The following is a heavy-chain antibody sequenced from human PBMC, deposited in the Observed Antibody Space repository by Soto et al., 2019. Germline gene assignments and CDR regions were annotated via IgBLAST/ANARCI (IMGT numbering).Heavy chain of an antibody. CDR3: ASYHFLDRWTGSRHFLDV. J-gene: IGHJ6*04. Sequence: SETLSLTCAVYGGSLSGYYWSWVRQSPGKGLEWIGEINHSGTANYNPSLKTRVTISADASKHQFSLRLTSVTAADSATYYCASYHFLDRWTGSRHFLDVWSRGTSVTVSS. V-gene: IGHV4-34*01. CDR2: INHSGTA. D-gene: IGHD3-9*01. CDR1: GGSLSGYY.